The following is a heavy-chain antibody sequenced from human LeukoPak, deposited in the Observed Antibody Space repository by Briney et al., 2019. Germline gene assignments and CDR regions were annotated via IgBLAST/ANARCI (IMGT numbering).Heavy chain of an antibody. CDR3: AKDLRAVEAAADNDF. CDR2: ISSSGSST. Sequence: GGSLRLSCAASGFTFSSYAMSWGRQAPGPGLDWVSAISSSGSSTYYADSVKGRFTISRDNSKNTLYLQMNSLRAEDTAVYYCAKDLRAVEAAADNDFGGQGTLVTVSS. J-gene: IGHJ4*02. CDR1: GFTFSSYA. V-gene: IGHV3-23*01. D-gene: IGHD6-13*01.